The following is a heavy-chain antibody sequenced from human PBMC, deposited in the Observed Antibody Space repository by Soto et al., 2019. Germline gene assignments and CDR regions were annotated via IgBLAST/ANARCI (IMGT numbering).Heavy chain of an antibody. J-gene: IGHJ2*01. D-gene: IGHD4-17*01. CDR1: GGTFSSYT. Sequence: QVQLVQSGAEVKKPGSSVKVSCKASGGTFSSYTISWVRQAPGQGLEWMGRIIPILGIANYAQKFQGRVTIPADKSTSTAYMELISLRSEDTAVYYCASFSTVTTRRWYFDIWGRGTLVTVSS. CDR3: ASFSTVTTRRWYFDI. CDR2: IIPILGIA. V-gene: IGHV1-69*02.